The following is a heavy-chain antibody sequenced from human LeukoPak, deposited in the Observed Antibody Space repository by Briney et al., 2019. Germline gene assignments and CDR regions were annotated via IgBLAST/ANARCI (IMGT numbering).Heavy chain of an antibody. J-gene: IGHJ4*02. CDR3: STDVPNGVEGY. CDR2: IKSKNDGGIR. D-gene: IGHD2-8*01. V-gene: IGHV3-15*01. Sequence: PGGSLRLSCAASGFTFNNAWMSWVRQAPGKGLEWVGGIKSKNDGGIRDYAAPVKGRFTISRDDSKNTLYLQMNSLKTEDTAVYFCSTDVPNGVEGYWGQGTLVTVSS. CDR1: GFTFNNAW.